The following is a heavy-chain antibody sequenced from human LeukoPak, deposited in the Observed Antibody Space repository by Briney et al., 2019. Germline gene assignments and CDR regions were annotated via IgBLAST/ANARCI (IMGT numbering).Heavy chain of an antibody. V-gene: IGHV4-34*01. CDR1: GGSFSDYY. D-gene: IGHD2-2*01. CDR3: ARAICSSTSCYGENWFDP. J-gene: IGHJ5*02. Sequence: SETLSLTCAVYGGSFSDYYWSWIRQPPGKGLEWIGEIDHSGSTNYNPSLKSRVTISIDTSKNQFSLKLSSVTAADTAVYYCARAICSSTSCYGENWFDPWGQGTLVTVSS. CDR2: IDHSGST.